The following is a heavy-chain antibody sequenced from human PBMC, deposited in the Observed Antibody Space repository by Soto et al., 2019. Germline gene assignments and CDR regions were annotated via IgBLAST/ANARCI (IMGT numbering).Heavy chain of an antibody. Sequence: SVKVSCKASGGTFSSYAISWVRQAPGQGLEWMGGIIPIFGTTNYAQKFQGRVTITADESTSTAYMELSSLRSEDTAVYYCASDYYDSSGPPCWGQGTLVTVSS. J-gene: IGHJ4*02. D-gene: IGHD3-22*01. CDR2: IIPIFGTT. V-gene: IGHV1-69*13. CDR1: GGTFSSYA. CDR3: ASDYYDSSGPPC.